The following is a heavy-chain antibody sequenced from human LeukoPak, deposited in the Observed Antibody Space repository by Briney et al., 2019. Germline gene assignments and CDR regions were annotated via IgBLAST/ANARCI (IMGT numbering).Heavy chain of an antibody. CDR2: ISSSGGST. CDR3: AKDQGARPNYYYYMDV. V-gene: IGHV3-23*01. Sequence: PGGSLRLSCAASGFTFSNYAMSWVRQAPGKGLEWVSSISSSGGSTYYADSVKGQFTTSRDSSKNTLYLQMNSLRAEDTAVYYCAKDQGARPNYYYYMDVWGKGTTVTVSS. D-gene: IGHD6-6*01. J-gene: IGHJ6*03. CDR1: GFTFSNYA.